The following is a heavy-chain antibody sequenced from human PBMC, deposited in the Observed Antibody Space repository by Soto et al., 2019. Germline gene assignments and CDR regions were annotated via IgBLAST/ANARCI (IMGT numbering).Heavy chain of an antibody. CDR2: IGGISAYI. CDR1: GFTFSSYS. J-gene: IGHJ3*02. Sequence: LRLSCAASGFTFSSYSVNWVRQAPGQGLEWVSSIGGISAYIYYADSVKGRFTISRDNAKNSLYLQMNNLSADDTAAYYCAPSRSDAFGIWGQGTRVTVSS. V-gene: IGHV3-21*01. CDR3: APSRSDAFGI.